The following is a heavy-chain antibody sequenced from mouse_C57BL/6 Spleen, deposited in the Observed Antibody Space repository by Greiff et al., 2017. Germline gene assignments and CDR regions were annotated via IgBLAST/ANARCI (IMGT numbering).Heavy chain of an antibody. Sequence: QVQLQQPGAELVKPGASVKMSCKASGYTFTSYWITWVKQRPGQGLEWIGDIYPGSGSTNYNEKFKSKATLTVDTSSSTAYMQPSSLTSEDSAVYYCARRGIYYDYDGGSFDYWGQGTTLTVSS. CDR2: IYPGSGST. V-gene: IGHV1-55*01. D-gene: IGHD2-4*01. CDR3: ARRGIYYDYDGGSFDY. CDR1: GYTFTSYW. J-gene: IGHJ2*01.